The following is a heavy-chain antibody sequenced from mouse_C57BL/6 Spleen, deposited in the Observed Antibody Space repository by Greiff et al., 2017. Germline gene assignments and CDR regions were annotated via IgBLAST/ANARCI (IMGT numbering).Heavy chain of an antibody. V-gene: IGHV1-82*01. D-gene: IGHD1-1*02. J-gene: IGHJ4*01. Sequence: VQLKQSGPELVKPGASVKISCKASGYAFSSSWMNWVKQRPGKGLEWIGRIYPGDGDTNYNGKFKGKATLTADKSSSTAYMQLSSLTSEDSAVYFCARAGVVLSAMDYWGQGTSVTVSS. CDR3: ARAGVVLSAMDY. CDR2: IYPGDGDT. CDR1: GYAFSSSW.